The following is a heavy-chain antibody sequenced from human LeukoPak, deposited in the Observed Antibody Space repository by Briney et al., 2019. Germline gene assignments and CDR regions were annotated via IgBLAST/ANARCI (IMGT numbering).Heavy chain of an antibody. CDR2: ISWNSGSI. CDR1: GFTFDDYA. V-gene: IGHV3-9*01. Sequence: GGSLRLSCAASGFTFDDYAMHWVRQASGKGLEWVSGISWNSGSIGYADSVKGRFTISRDNAKNSLYLQMNSLRTEDTALYYCAKDSVAVAGLLFDYWAREPWSPSPQ. J-gene: IGHJ4*02. CDR3: AKDSVAVAGLLFDY. D-gene: IGHD6-19*01.